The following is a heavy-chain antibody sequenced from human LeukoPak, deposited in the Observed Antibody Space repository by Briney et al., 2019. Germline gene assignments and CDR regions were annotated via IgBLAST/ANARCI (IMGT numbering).Heavy chain of an antibody. CDR3: ARMISSGWRRGDAFDI. CDR1: GGSISSSSYY. V-gene: IGHV4-39*07. J-gene: IGHJ3*02. CDR2: IYYSGST. D-gene: IGHD6-19*01. Sequence: SETLSLTCTVSGGSISSSSYYWGWIRQPPGKGLEWIGSIYYSGSTYYNPSLKSRVTISQDTSKNHFSLKLRSVTAADTAVYYCARMISSGWRRGDAFDIWGQGTMVTVSS.